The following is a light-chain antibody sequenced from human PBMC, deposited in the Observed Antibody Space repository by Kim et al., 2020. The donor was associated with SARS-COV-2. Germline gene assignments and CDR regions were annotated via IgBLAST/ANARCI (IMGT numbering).Light chain of an antibody. V-gene: IGKV3-15*01. CDR3: QQYSDWSPIT. Sequence: SPAERAATPCWTSQRVCSNVVWYHQNTRHAPRLLLYDASTTASGIPARFIGSGAGTEFPPPTFSLQPEDFALFYCQQYSDWSPITFGQGTRLEIK. J-gene: IGKJ5*01. CDR1: QRVCSN. CDR2: DAS.